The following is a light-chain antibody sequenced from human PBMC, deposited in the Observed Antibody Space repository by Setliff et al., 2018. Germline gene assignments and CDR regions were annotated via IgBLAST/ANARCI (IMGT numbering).Light chain of an antibody. CDR2: DVT. Sequence: QSVLTQPASVSGSPGQSITISCTGTSSDVGGYNYVSWYQQHPGKAPKLMIYDVTKRPSGVPDRFSGSKSGNTASLAISGLQAEDEADYHCCSYVGSYTLVFGGGTKVTVL. V-gene: IGLV2-11*01. CDR3: CSYVGSYTLV. CDR1: SSDVGGYNY. J-gene: IGLJ3*02.